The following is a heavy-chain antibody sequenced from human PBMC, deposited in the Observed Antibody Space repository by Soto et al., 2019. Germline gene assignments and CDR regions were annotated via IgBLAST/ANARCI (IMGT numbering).Heavy chain of an antibody. J-gene: IGHJ4*02. CDR2: IYYSGST. V-gene: IGHV4-61*01. Sequence: PSETLSLTCTVSGDSISSGSYFWSWIRQPPGKGLEWIGYIYYSGSTNYNPSLKSRVTISVDTSKNQFSLKLSSVTAADTAVYYCARYSPAGDYDSSGYYSYYFDYWGQGTLVTVSS. D-gene: IGHD3-22*01. CDR3: ARYSPAGDYDSSGYYSYYFDY. CDR1: GDSISSGSYF.